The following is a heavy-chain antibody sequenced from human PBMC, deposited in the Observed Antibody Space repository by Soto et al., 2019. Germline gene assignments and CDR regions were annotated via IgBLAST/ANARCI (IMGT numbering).Heavy chain of an antibody. D-gene: IGHD4-17*01. Sequence: PSETLSLTCTVSGGSIGTYFWSWIRQPPGKGLEWIGYVSYSGRTDYNPSLRSRVTISVDTSKKQFSLKLTSVTAADTAVYYCARGIRGDYADYWGQGTLVTVSS. CDR3: ARGIRGDYADY. CDR2: VSYSGRT. J-gene: IGHJ4*02. V-gene: IGHV4-59*01. CDR1: GGSIGTYF.